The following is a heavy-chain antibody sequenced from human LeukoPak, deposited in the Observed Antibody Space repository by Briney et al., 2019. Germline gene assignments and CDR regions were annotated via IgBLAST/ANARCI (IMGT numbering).Heavy chain of an antibody. J-gene: IGHJ3*02. CDR1: GGSISSNSYY. Sequence: SETLSLTCTVSGGSISSNSYYWGWIRQPPGKGLEWIGSIYYSEGTYYNPSLKSRVTISVGTSKNQFSLKLSSVTAADTAVYYCARNALVPAASVAFDIWGQGTMVTVSS. CDR2: IYYSEGT. CDR3: ARNALVPAASVAFDI. V-gene: IGHV4-39*01. D-gene: IGHD2-2*01.